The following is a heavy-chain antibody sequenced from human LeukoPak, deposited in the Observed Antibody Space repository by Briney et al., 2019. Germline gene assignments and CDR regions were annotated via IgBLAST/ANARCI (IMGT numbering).Heavy chain of an antibody. Sequence: AASVKVSCKASGYTFTGYHIHWVRQAPGQGLEWMGWIYPNNGGTKYAQKFQDRVTMTRDTSITTAYMELSRLRSDDTAVYYCASVTWGDKFSDFDYGGEGPLVTVSS. CDR1: GYTFTGYH. D-gene: IGHD7-27*01. J-gene: IGHJ4*02. V-gene: IGHV1-2*02. CDR3: ASVTWGDKFSDFDY. CDR2: IYPNNGGT.